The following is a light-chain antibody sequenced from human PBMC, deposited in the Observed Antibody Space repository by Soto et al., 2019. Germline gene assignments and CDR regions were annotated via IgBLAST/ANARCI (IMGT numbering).Light chain of an antibody. CDR2: GAS. CDR1: QSVSSSY. J-gene: IGKJ1*01. Sequence: LRVDPGGRRMTKGERATLSCRASQSVSSSYLAWYQQKPGQAPRLLIYGASSRATGIPDRFSGSGSGTDFTLTISRLEPEDFAVYYCQQYASLTATFCQRT. CDR3: QQYASLTAT. V-gene: IGKV3-20*01.